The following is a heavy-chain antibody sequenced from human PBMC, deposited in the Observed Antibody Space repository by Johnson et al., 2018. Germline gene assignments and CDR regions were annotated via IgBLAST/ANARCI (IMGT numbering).Heavy chain of an antibody. V-gene: IGHV3-30-3*01. CDR2: ISYDGSNK. J-gene: IGHJ6*02. CDR1: GFTFSSYA. D-gene: IGHD1-14*01. CDR3: AREVRDRDYSMDV. Sequence: QVQLVESGGGVVQPGRSLRLSCAASGFTFSSYAMHWVRQAPGKGLEWVAVISYDGSNKYYADSVKGRFTISRDNSKNTLYLQMNSLRAEGTAVYYWAREVRDRDYSMDVWGQGTKVTVSS.